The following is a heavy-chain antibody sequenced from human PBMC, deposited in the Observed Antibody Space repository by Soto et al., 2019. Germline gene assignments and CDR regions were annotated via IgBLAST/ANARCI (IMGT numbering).Heavy chain of an antibody. V-gene: IGHV4-4*07. D-gene: IGHD5-12*01. Sequence: SETLSLTCTVSGGSISHQYGSWIRQPAGTRLEWIGRMYVTGTTNYNPSLKNRVSMSIDTSKNQFSLKLSSVTAADTAVYYCARDGGYTGYEEGNPFDIWGQGTMVTVSS. CDR1: GGSISHQY. CDR3: ARDGGYTGYEEGNPFDI. CDR2: MYVTGTT. J-gene: IGHJ3*02.